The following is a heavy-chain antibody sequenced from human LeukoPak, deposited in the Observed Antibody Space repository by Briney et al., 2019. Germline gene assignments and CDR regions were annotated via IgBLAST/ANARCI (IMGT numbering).Heavy chain of an antibody. V-gene: IGHV4-4*07. Sequence: SETLSLTCTVSGGCLSSYSWSWIRQPAGKGLEWIGRIYTSGSISYNPSLTSRVSMSLDTSKTQISLKLSSVTAADTAVYYCARETLTFPDFWGQGTLVTVSS. J-gene: IGHJ4*02. CDR3: ARETLTFPDF. CDR1: GGCLSSYS. D-gene: IGHD3-9*01. CDR2: IYTSGSI.